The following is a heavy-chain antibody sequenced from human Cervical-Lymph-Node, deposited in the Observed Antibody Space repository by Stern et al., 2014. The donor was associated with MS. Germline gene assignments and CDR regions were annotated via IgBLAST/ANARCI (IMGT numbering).Heavy chain of an antibody. Sequence: VHLVESGGGLVKPGGSLRLSCAASGFNFSDSYMSWIRQRPGKGLEWVSHISSSGNTRYYADSVNGRFTISRDNAKNSLYLQMNSLRAEDTAVYYCARVTGVLKWGDVDWYFDLWGRGTLVTVSS. D-gene: IGHD7-27*01. CDR3: ARVTGVLKWGDVDWYFDL. J-gene: IGHJ2*01. CDR2: ISSSGNTR. CDR1: GFNFSDSY. V-gene: IGHV3-11*01.